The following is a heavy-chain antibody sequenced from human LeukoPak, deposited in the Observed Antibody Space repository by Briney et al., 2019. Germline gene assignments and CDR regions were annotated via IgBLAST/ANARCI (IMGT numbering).Heavy chain of an antibody. CDR3: VRAVAGYFDY. V-gene: IGHV3-7*01. J-gene: IGHJ4*02. D-gene: IGHD6-19*01. CDR1: GFTFSSYW. CDR2: IKQDGSEK. Sequence: PGGSLRLSCAASGFTFSSYWMSWVRQAPGKGLEWVANIKQDGSEKYYVDSVKGRFTISRDNVKKSLYLQMNSLRAEDTAVYYCVRAVAGYFDYWGQGTLVTVSS.